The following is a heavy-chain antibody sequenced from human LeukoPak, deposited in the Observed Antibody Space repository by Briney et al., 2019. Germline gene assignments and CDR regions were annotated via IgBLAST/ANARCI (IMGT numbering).Heavy chain of an antibody. V-gene: IGHV4-59*01. Sequence: SETLSLTCTVSGGSISSYYWSWIRQPPGKGLEWIGYIYYSGSTNYNPSLKSRVTISVDTSKNQFSLKLSSVTAADTAVYYCAREPPSYYYYMDVWGKGTTVTISS. J-gene: IGHJ6*03. CDR2: IYYSGST. CDR1: GGSISSYY. CDR3: AREPPSYYYYMDV.